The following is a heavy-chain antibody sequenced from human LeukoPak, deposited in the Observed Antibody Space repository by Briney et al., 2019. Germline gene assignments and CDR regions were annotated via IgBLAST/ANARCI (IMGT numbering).Heavy chain of an antibody. D-gene: IGHD3-22*01. CDR2: IYAGGDA. J-gene: IGHJ4*02. V-gene: IGHV3-66*01. CDR3: AKEPYYYDSSGYYDY. CDR1: GFPVSSSY. Sequence: PGGSLRLSCAGSGFPVSSSYMSWVRQAPGKGLEWVSVIYAGGDASYTDSVKGRFTTSRDNSKNMVYLQMNSLRAEDTAVYYCAKEPYYYDSSGYYDYWGQGTLVTVSS.